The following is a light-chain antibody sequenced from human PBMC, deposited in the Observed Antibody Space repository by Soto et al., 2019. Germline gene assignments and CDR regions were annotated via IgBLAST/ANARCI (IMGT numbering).Light chain of an antibody. V-gene: IGLV2-14*03. CDR2: DVS. CDR3: SSYTTSNTRQIV. CDR1: SSDVGVYNY. J-gene: IGLJ1*01. Sequence: QSVLTQPASVSGAPGQAITISCTGTSSDVGVYNYVSWYQHHPGKAPKLMIYDVSDRPSGVSNRFSGSKSGNTASLTISGLQPEDGADYSCSSYTTSNTRQIVFGTGTKVTV.